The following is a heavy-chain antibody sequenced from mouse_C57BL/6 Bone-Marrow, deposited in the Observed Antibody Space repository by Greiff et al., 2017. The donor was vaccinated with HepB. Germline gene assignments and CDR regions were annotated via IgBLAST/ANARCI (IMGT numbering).Heavy chain of an antibody. CDR2: IDPSDSYT. V-gene: IGHV1-50*01. J-gene: IGHJ3*01. CDR3: ARSSYKGFAY. CDR1: GYTFTSYW. Sequence: QVQLQQPGAELVKPGASVKLSCKASGYTFTSYWMQWVKQRPGQGLEWIGEIDPSDSYTNYNQKFKAKATLTVDTSSSTAYMQLSSLTSEDSAVYYCARSSYKGFAYWGQGTLVTVSA. D-gene: IGHD1-3*01.